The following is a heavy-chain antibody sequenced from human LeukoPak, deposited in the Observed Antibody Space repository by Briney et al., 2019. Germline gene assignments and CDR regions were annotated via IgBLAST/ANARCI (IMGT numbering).Heavy chain of an antibody. CDR1: GFTFSSYA. J-gene: IGHJ4*02. CDR2: ISYDGSNK. Sequence: GGSLRLSCAASGFTFSSYAMHWVRKAPGKGLEGLAVISYDGSNKYYADSVKGRFTISRDNSKNTLYLQMNSLRAEDTAVYYCAKDSSSSWFGGASKWGQGTLVTVSS. V-gene: IGHV3-30-3*01. CDR3: AKDSSSSWFGGASK. D-gene: IGHD6-13*01.